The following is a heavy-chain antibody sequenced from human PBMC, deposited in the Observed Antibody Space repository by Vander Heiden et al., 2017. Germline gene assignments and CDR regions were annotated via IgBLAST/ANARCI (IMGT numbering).Heavy chain of an antibody. D-gene: IGHD3-9*01. CDR1: GYTFTGYY. CDR2: INPNSGGT. V-gene: IGHV1-2*02. J-gene: IGHJ4*02. CDR3: ARGILTGYRAPLLVY. Sequence: QVQLVQSGAEVKKPGASVKVSCKASGYTFTGYYMHWVRQAPGQGLEWMGWINPNSGGTNYAQKFQGRVTMTRDTSISTAYMELSRLRSEDTAVYYCARGILTGYRAPLLVYWGQGTLVTVSS.